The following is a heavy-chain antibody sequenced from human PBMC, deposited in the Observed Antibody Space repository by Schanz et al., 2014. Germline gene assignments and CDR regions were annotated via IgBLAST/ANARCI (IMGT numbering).Heavy chain of an antibody. D-gene: IGHD5-18*01. Sequence: QGQLVESGGGVVQPGKSLRLSCATSGFIFRSFGIHWVRQAPGKGLEWVAILWHDGSKKYYADSVKGRFTISRDNSKNTLYLQMNSLRAEDTAVYYCAKDAENTAMITDYFDYWGQGTLVTVSS. V-gene: IGHV3-33*06. CDR3: AKDAENTAMITDYFDY. J-gene: IGHJ4*02. CDR2: LWHDGSKK. CDR1: GFIFRSFG.